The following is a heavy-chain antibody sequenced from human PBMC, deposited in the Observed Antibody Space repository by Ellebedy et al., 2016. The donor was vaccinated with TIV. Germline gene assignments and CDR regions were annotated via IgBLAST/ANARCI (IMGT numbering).Heavy chain of an antibody. CDR2: SNSDGRRT. D-gene: IGHD3-16*01. CDR1: GFTFSDYW. Sequence: GGSLRLXXAASGFTFSDYWMHWVRQAPGKGLVWVSRSNSDGRRTSYAHSVKGRFTISRDNAKNTLFLQMNSLRAEDTAVYYCTRDLHRVSGSYGNDYWGQGTLVTVSS. CDR3: TRDLHRVSGSYGNDY. J-gene: IGHJ4*02. V-gene: IGHV3-74*01.